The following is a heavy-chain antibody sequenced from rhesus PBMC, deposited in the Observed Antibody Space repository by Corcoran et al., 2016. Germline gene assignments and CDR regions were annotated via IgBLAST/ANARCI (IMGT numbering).Heavy chain of an antibody. J-gene: IGHJ4*01. V-gene: IGHV4-122*02. Sequence: QVQLQESGPGLVKPSETLSLTCAVSGGSISSGYYYWSWLRQPPGKGLEWIGYITYRWSTSYNPSLTSRVTISRDTSKNQFSLKLSSVTAADTAVYYCARVGIAAEIDYWGQGVLVTVSS. CDR1: GGSISSGYYY. D-gene: IGHD6-13*01. CDR3: ARVGIAAEIDY. CDR2: ITYRWST.